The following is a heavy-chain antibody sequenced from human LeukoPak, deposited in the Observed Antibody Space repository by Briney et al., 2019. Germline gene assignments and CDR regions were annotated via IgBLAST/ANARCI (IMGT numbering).Heavy chain of an antibody. CDR3: AGGHRHFYSYYFMDV. D-gene: IGHD3-16*01. J-gene: IGHJ6*03. V-gene: IGHV1-46*01. CDR2: INPSGGST. CDR1: GYTFTSYY. Sequence: ASVKVSCKASGYTFTSYYMHWVRQAPGQGLEWMGIINPSGGSTSYAQKFQGRVTMTRDMSTSTVYMELSSLRSEDTAVYYCAGGHRHFYSYYFMDVWGKGTTVTVSS.